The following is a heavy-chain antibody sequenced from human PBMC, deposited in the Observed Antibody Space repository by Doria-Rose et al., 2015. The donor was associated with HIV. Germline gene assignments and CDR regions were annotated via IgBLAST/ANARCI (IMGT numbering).Heavy chain of an antibody. J-gene: IGHJ4*02. CDR2: IFSDDER. D-gene: IGHD6-13*01. V-gene: IGHV2-26*01. CDR1: GVSLSSPGMG. Sequence: QITLKESGPALVKPTETLTLTCTVSGVSLSSPGMGVSWIRQPPGKALEWLANIFSDDERSHKTSLKSRLTISRGTSKSQVVLTMTDMDPVDTATYYCARIKSSRWYHKYYFDFWGQGTLVIVSA. CDR3: ARIKSSRWYHKYYFDF.